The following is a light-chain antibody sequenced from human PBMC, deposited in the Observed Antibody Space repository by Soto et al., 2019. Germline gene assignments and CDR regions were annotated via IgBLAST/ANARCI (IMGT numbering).Light chain of an antibody. CDR3: ATWDDGLSAYV. CDR1: SSNIGGNT. CDR2: SNS. Sequence: QSVLTQPPSASGTPGQRVTFSCSGSSSNIGGNTVSWFQHLPRTAPKLLIFSNSHRPSGVPDRFSGAKSGTSASLAISGLQSEDEANYYCATWDDGLSAYVFGTGTKLTVL. V-gene: IGLV1-44*01. J-gene: IGLJ1*01.